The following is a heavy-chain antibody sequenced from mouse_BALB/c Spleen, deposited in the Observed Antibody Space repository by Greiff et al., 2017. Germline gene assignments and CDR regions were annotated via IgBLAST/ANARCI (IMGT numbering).Heavy chain of an antibody. CDR2: ISTYYGDA. Sequence: QVQLKESGPELVKPGASVKMSCKGSGYTFTDYAMHWVKQSHAKSLEWIGVISTYYGDASYNQKFKGKATMTVDKSSSTAYMELARLTSEDSAIYYCARTNKDAMDYWGQGTSVTVSS. J-gene: IGHJ4*01. CDR1: GYTFTDYA. V-gene: IGHV1-67*01. CDR3: ARTNKDAMDY.